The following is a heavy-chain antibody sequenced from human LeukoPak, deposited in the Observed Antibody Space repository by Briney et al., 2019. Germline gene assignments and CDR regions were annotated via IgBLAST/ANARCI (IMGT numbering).Heavy chain of an antibody. Sequence: ASVKVSCKASGYTFTSYGISWVRQAPGQGLEWMGWISAYNGNTNYAQKLQGRVTMTTDTSTSTASLELRSLGSDAPAVYYCARTVTVVTPAYNWFGPWGQGTLVTVSS. D-gene: IGHD4-23*01. CDR2: ISAYNGNT. V-gene: IGHV1-18*01. CDR1: GYTFTSYG. CDR3: ARTVTVVTPAYNWFGP. J-gene: IGHJ5*02.